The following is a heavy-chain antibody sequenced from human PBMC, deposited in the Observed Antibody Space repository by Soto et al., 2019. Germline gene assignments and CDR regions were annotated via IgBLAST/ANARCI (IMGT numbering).Heavy chain of an antibody. Sequence: GAAVKCSFKPSGYSFTKYGLHWVRQAPGQRLDCMGWINPGNGDTKYSQKFQGRVTITRDTSATTAYMEWSSLRSEDTAVYYCARGYCNNGVCYHAPYYYYGMDVWGQCTTVTVSS. CDR2: INPGNGDT. CDR3: ARGYCNNGVCYHAPYYYYGMDV. D-gene: IGHD2-8*01. V-gene: IGHV1-3*01. CDR1: GYSFTKYG. J-gene: IGHJ6*02.